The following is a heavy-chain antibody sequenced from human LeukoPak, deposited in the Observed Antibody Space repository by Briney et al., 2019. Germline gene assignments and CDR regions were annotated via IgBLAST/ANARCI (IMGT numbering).Heavy chain of an antibody. D-gene: IGHD4-17*01. Sequence: GGSLRLSCAASGFSFSEKYMCWVRQAPGKGLEWIGRIKNKHEGGTTHYAPPVKGRFTISRDDSGNTLYLQMNNMNTEDTAVYYCCFGDYGDFWGQGTLVTVSS. V-gene: IGHV3-15*05. CDR2: IKNKHEGGTT. CDR3: CFGDYGDF. J-gene: IGHJ4*02. CDR1: GFSFSEKY.